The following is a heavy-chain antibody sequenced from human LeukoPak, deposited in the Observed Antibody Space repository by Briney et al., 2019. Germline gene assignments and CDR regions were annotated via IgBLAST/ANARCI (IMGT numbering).Heavy chain of an antibody. CDR1: GFTFSSYA. V-gene: IGHV3-23*01. CDR2: ISGSGGST. J-gene: IGHJ4*02. CDR3: AKVARKWELSDYFDY. Sequence: PGGSLRPSCAASGFTFSSYAMSWVRQAPGKGLEWVSAISGSGGSTYYADSVKGRFTISRGNSKNTLYLQMNSLRAEDTAVYYCAKVARKWELSDYFDYWGQGTLVTVSS. D-gene: IGHD1-26*01.